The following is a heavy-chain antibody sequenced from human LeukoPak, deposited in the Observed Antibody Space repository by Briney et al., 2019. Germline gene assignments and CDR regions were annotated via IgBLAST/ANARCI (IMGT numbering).Heavy chain of an antibody. CDR3: AKDQGVVVHGKYHYYGMDV. D-gene: IGHD2-2*01. J-gene: IGHJ6*02. CDR1: GLTFSSYG. Sequence: GGSLRLSCAASGLTFSSYGIHWVRQAPAKGLEWVAAISYDGSSKYYADSVKGRFTIPRDNSKNTLYLQMNSLRAEDTAVYYCAKDQGVVVHGKYHYYGMDVWGQGTTVTVSS. CDR2: ISYDGSSK. V-gene: IGHV3-30*18.